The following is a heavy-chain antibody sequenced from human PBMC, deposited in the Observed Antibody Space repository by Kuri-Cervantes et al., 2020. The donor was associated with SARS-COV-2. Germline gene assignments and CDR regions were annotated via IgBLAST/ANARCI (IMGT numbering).Heavy chain of an antibody. CDR1: GFTFSSYA. Sequence: GESLKISCAASGFTFSSYAMHWVRQAPGKGLEWVAVISYDGSNKYYADSEKGRFTISRDNAKNSLYLQMSSLRAEDTAVYYCASDLRLGKSLDYWGQGTLVTVSS. CDR3: ASDLRLGKSLDY. V-gene: IGHV3-30-3*01. J-gene: IGHJ4*02. D-gene: IGHD7-27*01. CDR2: ISYDGSNK.